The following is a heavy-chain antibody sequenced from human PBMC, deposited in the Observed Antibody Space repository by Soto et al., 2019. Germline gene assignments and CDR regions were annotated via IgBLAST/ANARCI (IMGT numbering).Heavy chain of an antibody. V-gene: IGHV1-3*01. CDR2: INAGNGNT. J-gene: IGHJ4*02. CDR1: GYTFTSYA. Sequence: QVQLVQSGAEVKKPGASVKVSCKASGYTFTSYAMHWVRQAPGQRLEWMGWINAGNGNTKYSQKFQGRVTITRDTSASTAYMELSSLRSEDTAVYYCARDPTPYSYGHWGVFDYWGQGTLVTVSS. CDR3: ARDPTPYSYGHWGVFDY. D-gene: IGHD5-18*01.